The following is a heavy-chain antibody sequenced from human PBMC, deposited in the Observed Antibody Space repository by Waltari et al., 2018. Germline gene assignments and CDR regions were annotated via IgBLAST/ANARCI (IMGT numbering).Heavy chain of an antibody. CDR1: GFTFSSYG. CDR3: AKARLSGKDGFHIEPIFDI. CDR2: ISYDGRNK. D-gene: IGHD5-12*01. V-gene: IGHV3-30*18. J-gene: IGHJ3*02. Sequence: QVQLVESGGGVVQPGRSLRLSCAASGFTFSSYGMPWVRQAPGKGLEWVAVISYDGRNKSYADSVKGRFTISRDNSKNTLYLQMNSLRAEDTAVYYCAKARLSGKDGFHIEPIFDIWGQGTMVTVSS.